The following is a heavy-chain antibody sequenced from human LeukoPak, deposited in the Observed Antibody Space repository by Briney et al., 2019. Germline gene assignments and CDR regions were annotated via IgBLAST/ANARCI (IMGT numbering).Heavy chain of an antibody. CDR3: ARDPSDYVGAFDI. J-gene: IGHJ3*02. CDR1: GFTFSSYG. V-gene: IGHV3-33*01. Sequence: GGSLRLSCAASGFTFSSYGMHWVRQAPGKGLEWVAVIWYNGSNKYYADSVKGRFTISRDNSKNTLYLQMNSLRAEDTAVYYCARDPSDYVGAFDIWGQGTMVTVSS. D-gene: IGHD4-17*01. CDR2: IWYNGSNK.